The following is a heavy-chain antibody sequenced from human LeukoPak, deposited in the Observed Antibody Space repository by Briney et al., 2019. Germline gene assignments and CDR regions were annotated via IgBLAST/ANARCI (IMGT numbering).Heavy chain of an antibody. CDR2: ISWNSGSI. V-gene: IGHV3-9*03. Sequence: PGRSLRLSCAASGFIFDDYAMHWVRQAPGKGLEWVSGISWNSGSIGYADSVKGRFTISRDNAKNSLYLQMNSLRAEDMALYYCAKGSPYDSSGSLDYWGQGTLVTVSS. J-gene: IGHJ4*02. CDR3: AKGSPYDSSGSLDY. D-gene: IGHD3-22*01. CDR1: GFIFDDYA.